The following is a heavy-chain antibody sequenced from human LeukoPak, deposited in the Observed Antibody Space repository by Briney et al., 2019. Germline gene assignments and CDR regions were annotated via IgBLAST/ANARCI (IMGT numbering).Heavy chain of an antibody. D-gene: IGHD1-26*01. V-gene: IGHV3-48*03. CDR3: ARTYSGSSRSYMDV. Sequence: PGGSLRLSCAASGFTFSSYEMNWARQAPGKGLEWVSYISSSGSTIYYADSVKGRFTISRDNAKNSLYLQMNSLRVEDTAVYYCARTYSGSSRSYMDVWGKGTTVTVSS. CDR1: GFTFSSYE. CDR2: ISSSGSTI. J-gene: IGHJ6*03.